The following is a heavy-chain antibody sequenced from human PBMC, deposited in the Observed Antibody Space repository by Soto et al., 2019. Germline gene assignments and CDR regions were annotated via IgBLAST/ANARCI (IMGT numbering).Heavy chain of an antibody. J-gene: IGHJ6*02. CDR3: AKDGEGYYDFWSGYYTRYYYGMDV. Sequence: QVQLVESGGGVVQPGRSLRLSCAASGFTFSSYGMHWVRQAPGKGLEWVAVISYDGSNKYYADSVKGRFTISRDNSKNRLYLQMNSLRAEDTAVYYCAKDGEGYYDFWSGYYTRYYYGMDVWGQGTTVTVSS. V-gene: IGHV3-30*18. CDR2: ISYDGSNK. D-gene: IGHD3-3*01. CDR1: GFTFSSYG.